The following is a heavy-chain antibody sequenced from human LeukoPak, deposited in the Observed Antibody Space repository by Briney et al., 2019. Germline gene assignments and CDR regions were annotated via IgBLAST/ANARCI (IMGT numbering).Heavy chain of an antibody. Sequence: PGGSLRLSCVASGFTFSSYAMSWVRQAPGKGLEWVAAISDSGGSTYYVDSVRGRFTISRDNSKNTLYLQMNSLRAEDTAVYSCAKDIRGSGNYGWFDPWGQGTLVTASS. V-gene: IGHV3-23*01. CDR2: ISDSGGST. J-gene: IGHJ5*02. D-gene: IGHD3-10*01. CDR1: GFTFSSYA. CDR3: AKDIRGSGNYGWFDP.